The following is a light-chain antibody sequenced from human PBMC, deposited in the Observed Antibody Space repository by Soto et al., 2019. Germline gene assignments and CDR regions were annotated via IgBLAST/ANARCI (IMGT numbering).Light chain of an antibody. V-gene: IGKV3-15*01. J-gene: IGKJ2*01. Sequence: EVVMTQSPATLSVSPGERVTLSCRASQSINANLAWYQQKPGQAPRLLIHGASTRATGIPARFSGSGFGTEFILTISSLQSEDFAVYYCQQRSNWPPYTFGQGTKLEIK. CDR2: GAS. CDR3: QQRSNWPPYT. CDR1: QSINAN.